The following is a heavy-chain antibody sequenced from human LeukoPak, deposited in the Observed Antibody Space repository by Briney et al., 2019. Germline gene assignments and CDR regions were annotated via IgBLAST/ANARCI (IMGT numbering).Heavy chain of an antibody. Sequence: SETPSLTCAVSGGSISSGGSSWSWIRQPPGEGLEWIGCIYHSGSTYYNPSLKSRVTISVDTSKNQFSLKLSSVTAADTAVYYCARQGYSAYEILDYWGQGTLVTVSS. V-gene: IGHV4-30-2*01. CDR1: GGSISSGGSS. CDR3: ARQGYSAYEILDY. CDR2: IYHSGST. D-gene: IGHD5-12*01. J-gene: IGHJ4*02.